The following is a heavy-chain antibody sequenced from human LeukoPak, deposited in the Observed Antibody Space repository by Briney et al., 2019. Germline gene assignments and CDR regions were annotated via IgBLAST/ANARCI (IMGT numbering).Heavy chain of an antibody. Sequence: ASVKVSCKAPGYTFTSYGISWVRQAPGEGLEWMGWISAYNGNTNYAQKLQGRVTMTTDTSTSTAYMELRSLRSDDTAVYYCARRSNSGSYDDAFDIWGQGTMVTVSS. CDR3: ARRSNSGSYDDAFDI. CDR2: ISAYNGNT. D-gene: IGHD1-26*01. CDR1: GYTFTSYG. V-gene: IGHV1-18*01. J-gene: IGHJ3*02.